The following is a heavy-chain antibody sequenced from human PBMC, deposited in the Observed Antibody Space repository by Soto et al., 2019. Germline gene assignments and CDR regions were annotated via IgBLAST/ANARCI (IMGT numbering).Heavy chain of an antibody. J-gene: IGHJ4*02. CDR1: GFTLSSYA. D-gene: IGHD6-13*01. V-gene: IGHV3-23*01. CDR3: AKAQSSSWYIFDY. Sequence: GGSLRLSCAASGFTLSSYAMSWVRQAPGKGLEWVLGISGSGRSTYYADSVKGRFTISRDNSKNTLYLQMYSLRAEDTALYYCAKAQSSSWYIFDYWGQGT. CDR2: ISGSGRST.